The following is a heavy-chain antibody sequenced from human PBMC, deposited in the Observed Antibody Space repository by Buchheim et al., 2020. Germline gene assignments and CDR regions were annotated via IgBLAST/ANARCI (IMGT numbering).Heavy chain of an antibody. CDR3: ARVPRFWSDDSFFDY. Sequence: QVQMVQSGPEVKKPGTSVKISCRTSGYTFTNHGLSWVRQAPGQGLEWMGWISIYNAHTNYAQSLQDRLTLTRDTSTRTVYMELRSLRSDDTAVYYCARVPRFWSDDSFFDYWGQGTL. CDR2: ISIYNAHT. J-gene: IGHJ4*02. CDR1: GYTFTNHG. D-gene: IGHD3-3*01. V-gene: IGHV1-18*01.